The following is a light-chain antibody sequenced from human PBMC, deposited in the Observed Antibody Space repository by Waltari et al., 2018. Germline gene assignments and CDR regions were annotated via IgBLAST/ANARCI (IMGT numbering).Light chain of an antibody. J-gene: IGKJ1*01. CDR2: PAS. Sequence: SCWASKMVSKYLAWYQQKPGQAPRLLIYPASTRAAGIPDRFSGSGYGTDFSLTISRLEAEDFAVYYCQHYVSLPATFGQGTKVEIK. CDR1: KMVSKY. CDR3: QHYVSLPAT. V-gene: IGKV3-20*01.